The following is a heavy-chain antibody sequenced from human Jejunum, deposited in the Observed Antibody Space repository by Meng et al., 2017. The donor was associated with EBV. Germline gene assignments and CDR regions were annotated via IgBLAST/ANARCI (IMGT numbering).Heavy chain of an antibody. V-gene: IGHV4-30-2*01. CDR2: IYYSGSA. J-gene: IGHJ4*02. Sequence: QLQLQESGPGLVKPSAXLSLTCAVSGGSISSGGYSWHWIRQPPGKGLQWIGYIYYSGSAYYNPSLKSRVTLSVDRSKNQFSLNLSSVTAADTAVYYCARGAYFDYWGQGTLVTVSS. CDR1: GGSISSGGYS. CDR3: ARGAYFDY.